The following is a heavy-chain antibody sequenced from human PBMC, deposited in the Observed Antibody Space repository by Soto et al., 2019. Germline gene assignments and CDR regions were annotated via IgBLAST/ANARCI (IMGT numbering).Heavy chain of an antibody. J-gene: IGHJ5*02. CDR2: INPSGGST. D-gene: IGHD5-12*01. V-gene: IGHV1-46*03. CDR3: ASAWLDKNWFNP. Sequence: ASVKVSCKAPGYTFTSYYMHWVRQAPGQGLEWMGIINPSGGSTSYAQKFQGRVTMTRDTSTSTVYMELSSLRSEDTAVYYCASAWLDKNWFNPWGQETLFTVS. CDR1: GYTFTSYY.